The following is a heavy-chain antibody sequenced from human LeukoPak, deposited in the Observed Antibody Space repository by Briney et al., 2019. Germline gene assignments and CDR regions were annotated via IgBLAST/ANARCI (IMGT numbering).Heavy chain of an antibody. Sequence: SVKVSCKASGGTFSSYAISWVRQAPGQGLEWMGGIIPISGTANYAQKFQGRVTITADESTSTAYMELSSLRSEDTAVYYCARNCGGDCFIPYFDYWGQGTLVTVSS. CDR3: ARNCGGDCFIPYFDY. D-gene: IGHD2-21*01. CDR2: IIPISGTA. CDR1: GGTFSSYA. V-gene: IGHV1-69*01. J-gene: IGHJ4*02.